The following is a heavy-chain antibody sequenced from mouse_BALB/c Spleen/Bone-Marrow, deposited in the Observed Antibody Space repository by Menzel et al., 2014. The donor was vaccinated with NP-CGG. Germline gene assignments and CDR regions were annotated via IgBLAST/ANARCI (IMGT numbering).Heavy chain of an antibody. CDR3: ARYDGFAY. J-gene: IGHJ3*01. CDR1: GYTFTSSW. D-gene: IGHD2-14*01. Sequence: QVQLQQSGSVLVRPGASVKLSCKASGYTFTSSWMHWAKRRPGQGLEWIGEIHPNSGNTNYNEKFKGKATLTVDTSSSTAYVDLSSLTSEDSAVYYCARYDGFAYWGQGTLVTVSA. V-gene: IGHV1S130*01. CDR2: IHPNSGNT.